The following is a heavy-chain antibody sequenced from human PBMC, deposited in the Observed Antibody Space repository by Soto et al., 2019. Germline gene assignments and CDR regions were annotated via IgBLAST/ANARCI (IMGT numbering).Heavy chain of an antibody. Sequence: PGGSLRLSCAASGFTFTSYTMNWVRQAPGKGLVWVSRINTDGSTTTYADSVKGRFTISRDNARNTLYLQMDSLRGEDTAVYYCARFGTYYDTSGYLYWGQGALVTVSS. CDR1: GFTFTSYT. CDR3: ARFGTYYDTSGYLY. CDR2: INTDGSTT. D-gene: IGHD3-22*01. V-gene: IGHV3-74*01. J-gene: IGHJ1*01.